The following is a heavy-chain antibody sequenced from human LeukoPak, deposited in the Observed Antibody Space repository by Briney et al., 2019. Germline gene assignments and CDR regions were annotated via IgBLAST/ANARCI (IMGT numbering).Heavy chain of an antibody. V-gene: IGHV4-39*02. D-gene: IGHD3-10*01. CDR2: IYHSGNT. CDR1: GGTISSSDYY. CDR3: AKEGLGFGELLPFDY. Sequence: PSETLSLTCTVSGGTISSSDYYWGWIRQPPGKGLEWIGSIYHSGNTYYNSSLKSRVTISVDTSKNQFSLKLTSVTAADTAVYYCAKEGLGFGELLPFDYWGQGTLVTVSS. J-gene: IGHJ4*02.